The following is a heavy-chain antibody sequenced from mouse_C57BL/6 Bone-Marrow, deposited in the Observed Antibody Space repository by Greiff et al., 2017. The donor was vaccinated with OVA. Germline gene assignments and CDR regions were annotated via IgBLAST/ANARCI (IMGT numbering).Heavy chain of an antibody. CDR3: ARGAYYSNLWFAY. CDR2: ILPGSGST. Sequence: VQLQESGAELMKPGASVKLSCKATGYTFTGYWIEWVKQRPGHGLEWIGEILPGSGSTKYNEKFKGKAPFTADTSSNTAYMQLRSLTTEDSAIYYCARGAYYSNLWFAYWGQGTLVTVSA. D-gene: IGHD2-5*01. CDR1: GYTFTGYW. J-gene: IGHJ3*01. V-gene: IGHV1-9*01.